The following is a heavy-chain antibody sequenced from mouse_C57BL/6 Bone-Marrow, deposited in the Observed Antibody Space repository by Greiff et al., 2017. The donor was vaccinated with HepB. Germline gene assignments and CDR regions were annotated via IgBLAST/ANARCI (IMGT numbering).Heavy chain of an antibody. V-gene: IGHV1-55*01. CDR1: GYTFTSYW. CDR2: IYPGSGST. J-gene: IGHJ4*01. D-gene: IGHD2-4*01. Sequence: QVQLKQPGAELVKPGASVKMSCKASGYTFTSYWITWVKQRPGQGLEWIGDIYPGSGSTNYNEKFKSKATLTVDTSSSTAYMQLSSLTSEDSAVYYCVIYYDYDVGYYAMDYWGQGTSVTVSS. CDR3: VIYYDYDVGYYAMDY.